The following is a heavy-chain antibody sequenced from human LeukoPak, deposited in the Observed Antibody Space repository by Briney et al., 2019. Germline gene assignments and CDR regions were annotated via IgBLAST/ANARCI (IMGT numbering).Heavy chain of an antibody. V-gene: IGHV1-18*01. CDR2: ISAYNGNT. CDR1: GYTFTSYG. D-gene: IGHD2-15*01. Sequence: ASVKVSCKASGYTFTSYGISWVRQAPGQGLEWMGWISAYNGNTNYAQKLQGRVTMTTDTSTSTAYMELRSLRSNDTAVYYCARHGGSPPRYYYYMDVWGKGTTVTISS. CDR3: ARHGGSPPRYYYYMDV. J-gene: IGHJ6*03.